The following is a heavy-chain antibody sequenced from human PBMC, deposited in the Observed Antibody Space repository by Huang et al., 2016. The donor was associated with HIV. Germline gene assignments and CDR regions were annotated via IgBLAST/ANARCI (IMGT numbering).Heavy chain of an antibody. Sequence: QITLKESGPTLVKPTQTLTLTRTFSGFSLSASGVSVGWIRQPPGRTLEWLGLIYWDDDKRYSPSLENRITITRDTSKNQVVFTMTNLDPVDTATYYCAPGRGGYFPHWGQGTPVTVSS. CDR2: IYWDDDK. D-gene: IGHD3-22*01. V-gene: IGHV2-5*02. CDR3: APGRGGYFPH. CDR1: GFSLSASGVS. J-gene: IGHJ4*02.